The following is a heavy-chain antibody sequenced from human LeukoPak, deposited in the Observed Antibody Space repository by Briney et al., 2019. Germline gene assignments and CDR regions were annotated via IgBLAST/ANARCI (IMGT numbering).Heavy chain of an antibody. CDR3: TRDPGHYGVDV. Sequence: PSETLSLTCTVSGGSISNYYWSWVRQPAGKGLEWLGRIFASGTTHDNPSLKSRVTVSVDTSKNQFPLRLTSVTAADTAVYSCTRDPGHYGVDVWGQGTTVTVSS. CDR2: IFASGTT. J-gene: IGHJ6*02. V-gene: IGHV4-4*07. CDR1: GGSISNYY.